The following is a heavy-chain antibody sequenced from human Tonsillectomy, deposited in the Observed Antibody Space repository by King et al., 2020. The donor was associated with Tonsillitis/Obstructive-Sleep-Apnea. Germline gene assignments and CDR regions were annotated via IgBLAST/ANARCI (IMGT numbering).Heavy chain of an antibody. D-gene: IGHD2-21*01. CDR1: GYTFTSYG. J-gene: IGHJ6*03. CDR2: INTGNGHT. CDR3: ARLGAIAEGGQPYYYFYMDF. V-gene: IGHV1-3*04. Sequence: QLVQSGAEVKKPGASVKVSCKASGYTFTSYGMHWVRQAPGHRLEWMGWINTGNGHTKYSQKFRGRVTITSDTSASTGYMELSSLRSEDTAVYYCARLGAIAEGGQPYYYFYMDFWGKGTTVTVSS.